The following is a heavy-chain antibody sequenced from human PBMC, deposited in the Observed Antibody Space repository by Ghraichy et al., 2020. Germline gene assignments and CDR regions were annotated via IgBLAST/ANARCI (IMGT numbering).Heavy chain of an antibody. J-gene: IGHJ6*02. CDR2: IYYSGST. D-gene: IGHD2-2*01. CDR1: GGSISSYY. CDR3: ARGPYCSSTSCYWQRAVQGYYYYGMDV. Sequence: SETLSLTCTVSGGSISSYYWSWIRQPPGKGLEWIGYIYYSGSTNYNPSLKSRVTISVDTSKNQFSLKLSSVTAADTAVYYCARGPYCSSTSCYWQRAVQGYYYYGMDVWGQGTTVTVSS. V-gene: IGHV4-59*01.